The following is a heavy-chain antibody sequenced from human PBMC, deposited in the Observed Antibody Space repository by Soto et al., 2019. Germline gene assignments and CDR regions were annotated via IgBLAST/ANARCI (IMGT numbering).Heavy chain of an antibody. J-gene: IGHJ4*02. V-gene: IGHV3-33*01. CDR2: IWHDGKEK. CDR3: VRDPGHNDARDY. CDR1: GFTFSNFG. Sequence: QVQVVESGGGVVQPGRSLKLSCAASGFTFSNFGMHWVRQAPGKALEWVAVIWHDGKEKYYADSAKARSTISRDNSKNTLYLQRNSLRAEDTAVYYCVRDPGHNDARDYWGQGTLVTVSS. D-gene: IGHD1-1*01.